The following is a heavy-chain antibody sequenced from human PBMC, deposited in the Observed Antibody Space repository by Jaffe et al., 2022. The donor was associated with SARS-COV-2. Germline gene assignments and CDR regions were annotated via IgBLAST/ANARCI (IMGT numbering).Heavy chain of an antibody. D-gene: IGHD1-20*01. CDR3: TNLGITQAPDI. Sequence: QVQLVESGGGVVQPGTSLRLSCAASGFTFSSYGMHWVRQTPGKGLEWLSAISHDGSNKYFTDSVKGRFTISRDNSKNTVYLQMNSLRAEDTAMYYCTNLGITQAPDIWGRGTMVTVSS. V-gene: IGHV3-30*18. CDR2: ISHDGSNK. CDR1: GFTFSSYG. J-gene: IGHJ3*02.